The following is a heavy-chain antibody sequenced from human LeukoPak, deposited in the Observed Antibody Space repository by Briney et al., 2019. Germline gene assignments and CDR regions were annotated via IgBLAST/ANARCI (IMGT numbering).Heavy chain of an antibody. V-gene: IGHV3-64D*09. J-gene: IGHJ4*02. CDR2: ISSNGGST. CDR1: GYTFTRYA. CDR3: VEHDYGDY. Sequence: GGPLRLSCSPAGYTFTRYAIHWVREAPGKGLEYVSAISSNGGSTYYADSVKGRFTVSRDNSKNTLYLQMSSLRAEDTAVYYCVEHDYGDYWGQGTLVPVSS.